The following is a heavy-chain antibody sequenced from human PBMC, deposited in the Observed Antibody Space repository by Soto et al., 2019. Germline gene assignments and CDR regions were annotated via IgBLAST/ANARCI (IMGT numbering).Heavy chain of an antibody. CDR2: INAGNGNT. V-gene: IGHV1-3*01. D-gene: IGHD6-13*01. Sequence: QVQLVQSGAEVKKPGASVKVSCKASGYTFTSYAMHWVRQAPGQRLEWMGWINAGNGNTKYSQKFQGRVTITRDTSASTAYMGLSSLRSEDTAVYYCARVGAAAGTGGDYYYMDVWGKGTTVTVSS. J-gene: IGHJ6*03. CDR1: GYTFTSYA. CDR3: ARVGAAAGTGGDYYYMDV.